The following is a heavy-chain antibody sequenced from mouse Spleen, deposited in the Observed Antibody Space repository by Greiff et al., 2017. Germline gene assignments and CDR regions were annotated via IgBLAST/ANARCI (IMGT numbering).Heavy chain of an antibody. D-gene: IGHD2-1*01. Sequence: EVTLVESGGGLVKPGGSLKLSCAASGFTFSSYAMSWVRQTPEKRLEWVATISSGGSYTYYPDSVKGRFTISRDNAKNTLYLQMSSLRSEDTAMYYCARHNGNPYYYAMDDWGQGTSVTVSS. CDR1: GFTFSSYA. J-gene: IGHJ4*01. CDR2: ISSGGSYT. V-gene: IGHV5-9-1*01. CDR3: ARHNGNPYYYAMDD.